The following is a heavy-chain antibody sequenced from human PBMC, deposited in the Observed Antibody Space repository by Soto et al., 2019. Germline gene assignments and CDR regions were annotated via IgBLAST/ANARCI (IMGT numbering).Heavy chain of an antibody. Sequence: ASVKVSCKASGYTFTGYYMHWVRQAPGQGLEWMGWINPNSGGTNYAQKFQGWVTMTRDTSISTAYMELSRLRSDDTAVYYCARALGYCSGGSCYSDYYYGMDVWGQGTTVTSP. V-gene: IGHV1-2*04. J-gene: IGHJ6*02. D-gene: IGHD2-15*01. CDR3: ARALGYCSGGSCYSDYYYGMDV. CDR2: INPNSGGT. CDR1: GYTFTGYY.